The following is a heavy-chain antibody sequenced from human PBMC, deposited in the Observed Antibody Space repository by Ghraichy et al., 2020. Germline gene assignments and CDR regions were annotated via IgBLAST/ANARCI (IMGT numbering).Heavy chain of an antibody. Sequence: SETLSLTCAVSGVSLSGYYVTWFRQSPGEGLEWIGEISESGDTNFNPSLESRVFMSKDTARNQFSLMLNSVTAADTAVYYCARGVDIWGPGTTVIVSS. CDR3: ARGVDI. J-gene: IGHJ6*02. CDR2: ISESGDT. CDR1: GVSLSGYY. V-gene: IGHV4-34*01.